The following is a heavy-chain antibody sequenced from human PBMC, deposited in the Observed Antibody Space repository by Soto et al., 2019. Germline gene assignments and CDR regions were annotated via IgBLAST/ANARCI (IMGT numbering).Heavy chain of an antibody. J-gene: IGHJ5*02. CDR2: VYHTGDT. CDR3: AREIVTAGGNNYFDP. CDR1: GGTVASSHW. Sequence: SETLSLTCGVSGGTVASSHWWSWVRQSPGRGLEWIGNVYHTGDTNFNPSLQSRVTFSVDKSNNRFSLRLTSVTAADTAVYFCAREIVTAGGNNYFDPWGPGTLVTVSS. V-gene: IGHV4-4*02. D-gene: IGHD2-21*02.